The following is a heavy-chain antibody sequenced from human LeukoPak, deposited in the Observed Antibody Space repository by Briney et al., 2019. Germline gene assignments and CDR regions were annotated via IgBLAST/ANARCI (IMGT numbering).Heavy chain of an antibody. CDR2: ISWNAANR. J-gene: IGHJ4*02. D-gene: IGHD7-27*01. CDR3: ARDKWGPDY. CDR1: GFTFDDYG. Sequence: PGGSLRLSCAATGFTFDDYGMNWVRQAPGKGLEWVSGISWNAANRGYADSVKGRFTISRDSAKSSLYLQMNSLRAEDTALYYCARDKWGPDYWGQGTLVTVSS. V-gene: IGHV3-20*04.